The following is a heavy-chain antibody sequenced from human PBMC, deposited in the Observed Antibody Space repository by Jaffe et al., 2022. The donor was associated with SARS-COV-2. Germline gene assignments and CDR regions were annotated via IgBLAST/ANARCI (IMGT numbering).Heavy chain of an antibody. D-gene: IGHD6-13*01. V-gene: IGHV1-69*01. CDR2: IIPIYGTA. CDR3: ARVPAGAGYYYYYYMDV. J-gene: IGHJ6*03. CDR1: GGTFSRNA. Sequence: QVQLVQSGAEVKKPGSSVKVSCKASGGTFSRNAISWVRQAPGQGLEWMGGIIPIYGTANYAQKFQGRVTITADESSSTAYMELSSLRSDDTAVYYCARVPAGAGYYYYYYMDVWGTGTTVTVSS.